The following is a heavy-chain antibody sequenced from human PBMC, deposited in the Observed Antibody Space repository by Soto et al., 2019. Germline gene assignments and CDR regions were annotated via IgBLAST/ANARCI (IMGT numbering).Heavy chain of an antibody. J-gene: IGHJ4*02. V-gene: IGHV3-73*02. D-gene: IGHD3-16*01. CDR2: IRSKTHNYAT. CDR1: GFTFSDSA. Sequence: EVQLVESGGGLVQPGGSLKLSCAASGFTFSDSAMHWVRQASGKGLEWVGRIRSKTHNYATAYAASVKGRFTIARDDSKNTVYLQMNSLNTDDTAVYYCNAPSFMYSDAYSETDYWGQGSLVTVSS. CDR3: NAPSFMYSDAYSETDY.